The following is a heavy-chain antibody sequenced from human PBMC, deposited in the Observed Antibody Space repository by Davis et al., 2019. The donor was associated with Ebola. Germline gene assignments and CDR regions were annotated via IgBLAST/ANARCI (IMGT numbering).Heavy chain of an antibody. CDR2: LSGSGGRT. V-gene: IGHV3-23*01. J-gene: IGHJ4*02. D-gene: IGHD3-16*02. CDR3: AQRWVSYRYFRH. CDR1: GFSFSNFG. Sequence: PGGSLRLSCAASGFSFSNFGMNWVRQAPGKGLEWVSGLSGSGGRTYYTDSVKGRFTISRDNSKNMLFLQMNSLRAEDTAVYYCAQRWVSYRYFRHWGQGTLVTVSS.